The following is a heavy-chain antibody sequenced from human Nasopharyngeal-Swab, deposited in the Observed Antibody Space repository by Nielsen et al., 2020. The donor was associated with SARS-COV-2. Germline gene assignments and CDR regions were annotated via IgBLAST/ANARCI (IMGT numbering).Heavy chain of an antibody. CDR1: GFTFSGSA. CDR2: IRSKANSYAT. V-gene: IGHV3-73*01. J-gene: IGHJ4*02. Sequence: GGSLRLSCAASGFTFSGSAMHWVRQASGKGLEWVGRIRSKANSYATAYAASVKGRFTISRDDSKNTAYLQMNSLKTEDTAVYYCAADSTRDDYGGNGVDYFDYWGQGTLVTVSS. D-gene: IGHD4-23*01. CDR3: AADSTRDDYGGNGVDYFDY.